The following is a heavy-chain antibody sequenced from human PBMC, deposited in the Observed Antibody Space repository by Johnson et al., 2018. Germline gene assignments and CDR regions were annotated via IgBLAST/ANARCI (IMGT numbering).Heavy chain of an antibody. CDR2: ISWNSETI. CDR1: GFIFEDYA. CDR3: TKRRTMAGAGNSMDV. D-gene: IGHD3-10*01. Sequence: QLVQSGGGLVQPGRSLRLSCAASGFIFEDYAMHWVRQAPGKGLEWVSGISWNSETICYGDSVKGRFTVSRDNAKNSLFLQMNSLRVEDTAVYYCTKRRTMAGAGNSMDVWGKGTTVTVSS. J-gene: IGHJ6*03. V-gene: IGHV3-9*01.